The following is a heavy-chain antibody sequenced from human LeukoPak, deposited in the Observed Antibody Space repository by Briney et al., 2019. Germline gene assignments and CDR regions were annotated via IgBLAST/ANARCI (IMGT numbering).Heavy chain of an antibody. Sequence: PGGSLRLSCAASGFTFSDNAMTWVRQAPGKGLEWVSTISGRGGSALYADSVKGRFTVSRDNSKNTLFLQMNSLRAEDTAIYYCAKRVLCQSWGQGTLVTVSS. J-gene: IGHJ5*02. CDR2: ISGRGGSA. V-gene: IGHV3-23*01. D-gene: IGHD2-8*01. CDR1: GFTFSDNA. CDR3: AKRVLCQS.